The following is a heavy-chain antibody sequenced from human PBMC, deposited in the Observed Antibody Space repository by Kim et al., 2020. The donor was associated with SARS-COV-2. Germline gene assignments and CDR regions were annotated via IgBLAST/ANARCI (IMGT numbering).Heavy chain of an antibody. CDR1: GFTFSSYRYS. CDR3: ARGDYYDSSGYYHHDAFDI. V-gene: IGHV3-48*02. CDR2: ISSSSRTI. Sequence: GGSLRLSCAVSGFTFSSYRYSMNWVRQAPGKGLEWVSYISSSSRTIYYADSVKGRFTISRDNDKNSLYLQMNSLRDEDTAVYCCARGDYYDSSGYYHHDAFDIWGQGTIVTVSS. J-gene: IGHJ3*02. D-gene: IGHD3-22*01.